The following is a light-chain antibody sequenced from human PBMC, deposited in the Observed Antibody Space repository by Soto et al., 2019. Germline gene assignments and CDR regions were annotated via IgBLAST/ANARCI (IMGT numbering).Light chain of an antibody. J-gene: IGKJ2*01. CDR3: QQYSTLPHT. CDR1: QSVTNSF. V-gene: IGKV3-20*01. Sequence: ENVLTQSPGTLSLSQGERATLSCRGSQSVTNSFFAWYQQKPGQAPRLLIYGVSSRATGIPDRFSGSGSGTDFTLTISRLEPEDFVVYYCQQYSTLPHTFGQGIKLEVK. CDR2: GVS.